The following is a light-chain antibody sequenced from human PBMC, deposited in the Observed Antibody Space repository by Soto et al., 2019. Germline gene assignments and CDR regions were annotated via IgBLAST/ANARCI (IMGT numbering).Light chain of an antibody. V-gene: IGLV2-14*01. Sequence: QSVLTQPASVSGSPGQSITISCTGTSSDVGGYNYVSWYQQHPGKAPKLMIYDVGNRPSGVSNRFSGSKSGNTASLTISGLQAEDEADYYCNSYTSSRTLVFGGGTQLTVL. CDR2: DVG. CDR3: NSYTSSRTLV. CDR1: SSDVGGYNY. J-gene: IGLJ2*01.